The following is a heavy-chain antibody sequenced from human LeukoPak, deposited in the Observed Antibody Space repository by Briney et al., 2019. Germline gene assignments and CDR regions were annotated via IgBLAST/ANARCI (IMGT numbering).Heavy chain of an antibody. V-gene: IGHV3-11*04. CDR1: GFTFSDYY. J-gene: IGHJ4*02. Sequence: GGTLRLSCAASGFTFSDYYMSWIRQPPGKGLEWVSYISSSGSTIYYADSVKGRFTISRDNAKNSLYLQMDSLRAEDTAVYYCATHGYSELRYFDWSTNEWGQGTLVTVPS. CDR3: ATHGYSELRYFDWSTNE. D-gene: IGHD3-9*01. CDR2: ISSSGSTI.